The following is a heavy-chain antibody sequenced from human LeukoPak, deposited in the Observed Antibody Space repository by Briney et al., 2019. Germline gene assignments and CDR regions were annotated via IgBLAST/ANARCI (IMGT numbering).Heavy chain of an antibody. J-gene: IGHJ6*04. Sequence: PGGSLRLSCAASGFTFDDYGMSWVRQAPGKGLEWVSGINWNGGSTGYADSVKGRFTISRDNAKNSLYLQMNSLRAEDTAVYYCAELGITMIGGVWGKGPRSPSPQ. CDR3: AELGITMIGGV. CDR1: GFTFDDYG. CDR2: INWNGGST. D-gene: IGHD3-10*02. V-gene: IGHV3-20*04.